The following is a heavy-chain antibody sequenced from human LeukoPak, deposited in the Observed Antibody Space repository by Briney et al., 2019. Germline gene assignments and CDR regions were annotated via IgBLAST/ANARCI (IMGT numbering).Heavy chain of an antibody. V-gene: IGHV4-59*08. Sequence: SETLSLTCSVSGGSLSDDYWSWIRQPPGKALEWIGYINYGGSTNYNPSLKSRVTMSVDTSKNQFSLNLNSVSAADTAVYYCARRRPAPMVNLEEDVQYYMDVWGSGTTVAVSS. D-gene: IGHD5-18*01. CDR1: GGSLSDDY. CDR2: INYGGST. CDR3: ARRRPAPMVNLEEDVQYYMDV. J-gene: IGHJ6*03.